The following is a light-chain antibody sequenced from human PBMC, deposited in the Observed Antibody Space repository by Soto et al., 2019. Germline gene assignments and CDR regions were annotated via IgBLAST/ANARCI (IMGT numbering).Light chain of an antibody. CDR3: QQYENSPIT. Sequence: EFVLTQSPGTLYLSPGERATLSCRASQTVRNNYLAWYQHKPGQAPRLLIYGASSRATGIPDRFSGTGSETDFTLTINRLEPEDFAVYYCQQYENSPITFGQGTRLEIK. CDR1: QTVRNNY. CDR2: GAS. V-gene: IGKV3-20*01. J-gene: IGKJ5*01.